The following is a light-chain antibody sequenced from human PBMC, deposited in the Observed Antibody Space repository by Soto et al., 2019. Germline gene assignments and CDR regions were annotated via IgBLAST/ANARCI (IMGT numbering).Light chain of an antibody. J-gene: IGLJ3*02. CDR2: GNS. CDR3: QSYDSSLSGWV. V-gene: IGLV1-40*01. Sequence: QSVLTQPPSVSGAPGQRVTISCTGSSSNIGAGYDVHWYQQLPGTAPKLLISGNSNRPSGVPDRFSGSKSGTSASLAITGVQAGDEADYYCQSYDSSLSGWVFGGGTKLTVL. CDR1: SSNIGAGYD.